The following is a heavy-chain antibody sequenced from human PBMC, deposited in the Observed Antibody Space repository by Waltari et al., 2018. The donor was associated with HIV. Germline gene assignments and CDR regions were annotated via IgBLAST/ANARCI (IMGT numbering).Heavy chain of an antibody. V-gene: IGHV4-61*02. Sequence: QVQLYESGPGLVRPSQTLTLTCTVSASAIGSVGSYWSWVRPADRKTLEWIGRVSLTGRTNYNPSLASRATISLDTPQNTLSLRLTSVSVAATATYYCVRTSCSGPGCFSRYFDVWGRGTQVTVSS. D-gene: IGHD2-15*01. CDR1: ASAIGSVGSY. CDR3: VRTSCSGPGCFSRYFDV. J-gene: IGHJ2*01. CDR2: VSLTGRT.